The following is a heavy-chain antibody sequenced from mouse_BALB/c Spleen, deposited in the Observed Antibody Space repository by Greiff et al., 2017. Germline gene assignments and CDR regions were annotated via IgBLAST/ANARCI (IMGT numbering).Heavy chain of an antibody. CDR2: IWSGGST. Sequence: VQGVESGPGLVQPSQSLSITCTVSGFSLTSYGVHWVRQSPGKGLEWLGVIWSGGSTDYNAAFISRLSISKDNSKSQVFFKMNSLQADDTAIYYCARNKGYGSSYVGAMDYWGQGTSVTVSS. CDR3: ARNKGYGSSYVGAMDY. V-gene: IGHV2-4-1*01. J-gene: IGHJ4*01. CDR1: GFSLTSYG. D-gene: IGHD1-1*01.